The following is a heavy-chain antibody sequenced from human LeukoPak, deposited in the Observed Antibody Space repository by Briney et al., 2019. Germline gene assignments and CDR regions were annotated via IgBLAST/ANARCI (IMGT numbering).Heavy chain of an antibody. D-gene: IGHD3-10*01. CDR3: ARYYYGSGSNYNWFDP. V-gene: IGHV4-31*03. J-gene: IGHJ5*02. Sequence: PSETLSLTCTVSGGSISSSSYYWSWIRQHPGKGLEWIGYIYYSGSTYYNPSLKSRVTISVDTSKNQFSLKLSSVTAADTAVYYCARYYYGSGSNYNWFDPWGQGTLVTVSS. CDR2: IYYSGST. CDR1: GGSISSSSYY.